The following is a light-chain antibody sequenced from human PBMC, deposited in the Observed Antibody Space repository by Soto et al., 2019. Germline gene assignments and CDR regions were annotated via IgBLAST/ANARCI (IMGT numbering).Light chain of an antibody. V-gene: IGKV3-15*01. CDR2: GVS. CDR3: QQYDNWPLT. CDR1: KSISSN. J-gene: IGKJ4*01. Sequence: IVLTQSPVTLSASPWERVTLSCRTNKSISSNLALYQQKRGQAPRLLISGVSTRASGVPDRFSGSGSVADFTLTISSLHSEDFAVYYCQQYDNWPLTFGGGTKVDIK.